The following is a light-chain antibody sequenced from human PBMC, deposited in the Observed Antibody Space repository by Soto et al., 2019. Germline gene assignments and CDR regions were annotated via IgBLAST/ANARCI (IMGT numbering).Light chain of an antibody. CDR2: TDN. CDR3: AAWDGSLNAYV. V-gene: IGLV1-44*01. CDR1: SSNIGSNA. J-gene: IGLJ1*01. Sequence: QSVLTQPPSASGTPRQRVTISCSGSSSNIGSNAVNWYQQFPGTAPKLLIYTDNQRPSGIPDRFSGSKSGTSASLAISGLQSEDEADYFCAAWDGSLNAYVFGTGTKLTVL.